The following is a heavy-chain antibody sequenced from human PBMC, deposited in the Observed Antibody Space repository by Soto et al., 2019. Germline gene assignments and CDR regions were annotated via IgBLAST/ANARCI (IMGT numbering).Heavy chain of an antibody. CDR1: GGTFSSYA. CDR2: IIPIFGTA. V-gene: IGHV1-69*13. Sequence: SVKVCCKASGGTFSSYAISWVRQAPGQGLEWMGGIIPIFGTANYAQKFQGRVTITADESTSTAYMELSSLRSEDTAVYYCARGGATVTSSPGAFDIWGQGTMVTVSS. J-gene: IGHJ3*02. CDR3: ARGGATVTSSPGAFDI. D-gene: IGHD4-4*01.